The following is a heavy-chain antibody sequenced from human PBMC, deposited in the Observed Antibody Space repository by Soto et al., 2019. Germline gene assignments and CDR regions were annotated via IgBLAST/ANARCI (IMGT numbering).Heavy chain of an antibody. V-gene: IGHV1-8*01. J-gene: IGHJ5*02. CDR1: GYTFTSYD. CDR2: MNPNSGNT. CDR3: ARVAHPPLNCFDH. Sequence: ASVKVSCKASGYTFTSYDINWVRQATGQGLEWMGWMNPNSGNTGYAQKFQGRVTMTRNTSISTAYMELSSLRSEDTAVYYCARVAHPPLNCFDHWGQGTLVTVSS.